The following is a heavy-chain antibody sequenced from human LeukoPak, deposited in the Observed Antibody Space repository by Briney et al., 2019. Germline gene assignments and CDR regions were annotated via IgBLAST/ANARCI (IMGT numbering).Heavy chain of an antibody. CDR3: ARGDYAYFDY. V-gene: IGHV3-48*02. CDR1: GFTFSSYW. CDR2: IRSNSGAT. Sequence: GGSLRLSCAASGFTFSSYWMHWVRQAPGKGLEWISYIRSNSGATGYADSVKGRFTISKDNDENSLYLQMNSLRDEDTAVYYCARGDYAYFDYWGRGTLVTVSS. J-gene: IGHJ4*02. D-gene: IGHD3-16*01.